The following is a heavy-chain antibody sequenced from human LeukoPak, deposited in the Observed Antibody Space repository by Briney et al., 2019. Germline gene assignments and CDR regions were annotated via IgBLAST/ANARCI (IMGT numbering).Heavy chain of an antibody. J-gene: IGHJ5*02. V-gene: IGHV4-59*08. Sequence: SETLSLTCTVSGDSMATYFWSWVRRPPGKGLEWIGFSYYNGNTDYSPSLKSRVTMSVDTSKNQLSLKLTSVTAADTAVYFCARLSGYDGGFDPWGQGTLVTVSS. CDR2: SYYNGNT. D-gene: IGHD5-12*01. CDR1: GDSMATYF. CDR3: ARLSGYDGGFDP.